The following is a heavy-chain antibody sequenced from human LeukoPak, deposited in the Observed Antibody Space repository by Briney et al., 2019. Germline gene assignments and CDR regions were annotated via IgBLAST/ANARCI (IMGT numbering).Heavy chain of an antibody. D-gene: IGHD2-15*01. J-gene: IGHJ4*02. Sequence: GGSLRLSCAASGFTFSSYAMSWVRQAPVKGLEWVSAISGSGGSTYYADSVKGRFTISRDNSKNTLYLQMNSLRAEDTAVYYCARAPGYCSGGSCYSLLDYWGQGTLVTVSS. V-gene: IGHV3-23*01. CDR2: ISGSGGST. CDR1: GFTFSSYA. CDR3: ARAPGYCSGGSCYSLLDY.